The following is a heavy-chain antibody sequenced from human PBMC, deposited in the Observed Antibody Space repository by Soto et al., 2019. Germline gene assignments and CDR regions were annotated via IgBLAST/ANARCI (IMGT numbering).Heavy chain of an antibody. CDR2: IFHSGDT. CDR3: AYSTGWYRHDV. CDR1: GDSISNSRW. Sequence: QVQLQESGPGLVKPSGTLSLTCAVSGDSISNSRWWTWVRQPPGKGLEWIGDIFHSGDTNYNPSLKSRVFISVDKSQTQFSLKVSYVTAADTAVYYCAYSTGWYRHDVWGQGTLVTVSS. D-gene: IGHD6-19*01. V-gene: IGHV4-4*02. J-gene: IGHJ3*01.